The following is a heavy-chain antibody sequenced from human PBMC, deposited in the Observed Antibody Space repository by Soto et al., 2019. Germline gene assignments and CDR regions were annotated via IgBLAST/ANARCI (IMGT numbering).Heavy chain of an antibody. CDR1: GXTFSTYC. CDR3: VRERGPFDAFDI. J-gene: IGHJ3*02. V-gene: IGHV3-33*01. CDR2: VLSNGVNN. Sequence: GSLRLSCVASGXTFSTYCMHWVRQAPGKGLELVAVVLSNGVNNYYADSARGRLIISRDNSKNSLYLQMNSMKAEDTAVYFCVRERGPFDAFDIWGQGTMGTVSS.